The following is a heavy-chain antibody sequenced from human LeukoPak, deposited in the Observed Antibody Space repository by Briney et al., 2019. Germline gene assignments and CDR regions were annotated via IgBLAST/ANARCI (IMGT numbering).Heavy chain of an antibody. CDR3: ARVFWETVNTGYYSDF. Sequence: GGSLRLSCAASGFTFSDYYMSWIRQAPGKGLEWVSYISSSGSTIYYADSVKGRFTISRDNAKNSLYLQMNSLRAEDTAVYYCARVFWETVNTGYYSDFWGPGTLVTVSS. CDR2: ISSSGSTI. V-gene: IGHV3-11*04. J-gene: IGHJ4*02. D-gene: IGHD3-22*01. CDR1: GFTFSDYY.